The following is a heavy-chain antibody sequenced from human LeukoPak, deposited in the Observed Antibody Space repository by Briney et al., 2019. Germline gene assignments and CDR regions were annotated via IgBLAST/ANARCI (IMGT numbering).Heavy chain of an antibody. D-gene: IGHD2-21*02. CDR2: IYSGGST. CDR3: AREGPGAYCGGDCLGGAFDI. Sequence: GGSLRLSCAASGLTVSSNYMSWVRQAPGKGLEWVSVIYSGGSTYYADSVKGRFTISRDNSKNTLYLQMNSLRAEDTAVYYCAREGPGAYCGGDCLGGAFDIWGQGTMVTVSS. CDR1: GLTVSSNY. J-gene: IGHJ3*02. V-gene: IGHV3-53*01.